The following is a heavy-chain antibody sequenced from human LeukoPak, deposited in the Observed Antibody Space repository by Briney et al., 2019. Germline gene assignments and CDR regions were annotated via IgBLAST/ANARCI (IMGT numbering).Heavy chain of an antibody. J-gene: IGHJ4*02. CDR3: ARATVAGAFDF. V-gene: IGHV4-59*01. D-gene: IGHD6-19*01. CDR1: GGSFPNFY. Sequence: SETLSLTCTVSGGSFPNFYWNWIRQSLGKRLEWIGYIYNSGSINYNPSLKSRVAISEDTSKNQFSLKLSSVTAADTAVYYCARATVAGAFDFWGQETLVTVPS. CDR2: IYNSGSI.